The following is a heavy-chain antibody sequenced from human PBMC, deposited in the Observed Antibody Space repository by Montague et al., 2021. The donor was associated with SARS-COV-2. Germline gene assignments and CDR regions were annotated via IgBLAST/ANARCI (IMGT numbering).Heavy chain of an antibody. J-gene: IGHJ5*02. CDR2: IYYSGST. CDR1: GGSISSYY. D-gene: IGHD3-3*01. CDR3: ARVSRITIFGVVGWFDP. Sequence: SETLSLTCTVSGGSISSYYWSWIRQPPGKGLEWIGYIYYSGSTNYNPSLKSRVTISVDTSKNQFSLKLSSVTAADTAVYYCARVSRITIFGVVGWFDPLGPGNPGHRLL. V-gene: IGHV4-59*01.